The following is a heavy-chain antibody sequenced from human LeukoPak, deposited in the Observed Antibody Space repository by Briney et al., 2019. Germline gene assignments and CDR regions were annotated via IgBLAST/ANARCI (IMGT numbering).Heavy chain of an antibody. J-gene: IGHJ4*02. CDR2: IRYDGSNK. CDR3: AKDRGFPYGYFDY. D-gene: IGHD2-21*01. Sequence: GGSLRLSCAASGFTFSSYGMHWVRQAPGKGLEWVAFIRYDGSNKYYANSVKGRFTISRDNSKNTLYLQMNSLRAEDTAVYSCAKDRGFPYGYFDYWGQGTLVTVSS. V-gene: IGHV3-30*02. CDR1: GFTFSSYG.